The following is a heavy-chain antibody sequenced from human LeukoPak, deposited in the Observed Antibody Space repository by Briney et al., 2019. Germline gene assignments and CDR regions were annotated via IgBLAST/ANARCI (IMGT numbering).Heavy chain of an antibody. CDR1: GFTFNSSA. Sequence: GGSLRLSCAASGFTFNSSAMSWLRQAPGKGLYWVSAISGSGTGTYYADSVKGRFTISRDNSKNTLYLQINSLRAEDTAVYYFAENGGPGVSIDNRGERNLVTVSS. D-gene: IGHD3-10*01. CDR2: ISGSGTGT. V-gene: IGHV3-23*01. CDR3: AENGGPGVSIDN. J-gene: IGHJ4*02.